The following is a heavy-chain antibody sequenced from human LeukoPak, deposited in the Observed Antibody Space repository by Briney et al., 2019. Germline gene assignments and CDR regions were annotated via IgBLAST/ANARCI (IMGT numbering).Heavy chain of an antibody. Sequence: GGSLRLSCEASGFTFSRDSMNWVRQAPGKGVEWGSGISGSGGGTYHADSVKGRFTMSRDNSKNTLYLQMNSLRAEDTAVYYCAKGCGYNCYPPTYWGQGTLVTVSS. CDR2: ISGSGGGT. V-gene: IGHV3-23*01. CDR1: GFTFSRDS. D-gene: IGHD3-22*01. J-gene: IGHJ1*01. CDR3: AKGCGYNCYPPTY.